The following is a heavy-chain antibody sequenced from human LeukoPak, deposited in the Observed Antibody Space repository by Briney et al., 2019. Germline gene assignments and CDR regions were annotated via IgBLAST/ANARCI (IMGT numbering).Heavy chain of an antibody. V-gene: IGHV4-34*01. J-gene: IGHJ4*02. D-gene: IGHD5-18*01. CDR3: ARGGRGYSYGYDIDY. Sequence: PSETLSLTCAVYGGSFSGYYWSWIRQPPGKGLEWIGEINHSGSTNCNPSLKSRVTISVDTSKNQFSLKLSSVTAADTAVYYCARGGRGYSYGYDIDYWGQGTLVTVSS. CDR2: INHSGST. CDR1: GGSFSGYY.